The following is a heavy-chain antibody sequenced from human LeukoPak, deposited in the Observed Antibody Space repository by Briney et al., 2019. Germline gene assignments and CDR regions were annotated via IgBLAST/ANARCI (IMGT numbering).Heavy chain of an antibody. CDR2: INHSGST. CDR3: ARGLDSNYRKVYFDY. J-gene: IGHJ4*02. CDR1: GGSFSGYY. D-gene: IGHD4-11*01. Sequence: SETLSLTCAVYGGSFSGYYWSWIRQPPGKGLEWIGEINHSGSTNYNPSLKSRVTISVDTSKNQFSLKLSSVTAADTAVYYCARGLDSNYRKVYFDYWGQGTLVTVSS. V-gene: IGHV4-34*01.